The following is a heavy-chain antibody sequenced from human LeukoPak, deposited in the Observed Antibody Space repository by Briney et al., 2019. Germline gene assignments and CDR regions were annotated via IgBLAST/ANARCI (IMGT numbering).Heavy chain of an antibody. CDR1: GFTFSTYT. D-gene: IGHD3-3*01. Sequence: GGSLRLSCAASGFTFSTYTMSWVRQAPGRGLEWVSSISSSSSYKYYADSLKGRFTISRDNAKNSLYLQMNSLRAEDTAVYYCARDIYDFWSGYSYNWFDPWGQGTLVTVSS. CDR2: ISSSSSYK. J-gene: IGHJ5*02. V-gene: IGHV3-21*01. CDR3: ARDIYDFWSGYSYNWFDP.